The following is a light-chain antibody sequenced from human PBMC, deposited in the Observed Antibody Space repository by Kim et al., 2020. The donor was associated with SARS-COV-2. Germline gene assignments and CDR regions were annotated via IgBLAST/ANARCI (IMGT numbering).Light chain of an antibody. CDR1: NIGSKS. CDR2: YDS. J-gene: IGLJ3*02. Sequence: ASGKTARITWGGNNIGSKSVHGYQQQPGQAPVRVIYYDSDRPSGIPERFSGSNSWNSATLTISRVEAGDEADYYCQVWDSSSDHPVFGRGTQLTVL. CDR3: QVWDSSSDHPV. V-gene: IGLV3-21*04.